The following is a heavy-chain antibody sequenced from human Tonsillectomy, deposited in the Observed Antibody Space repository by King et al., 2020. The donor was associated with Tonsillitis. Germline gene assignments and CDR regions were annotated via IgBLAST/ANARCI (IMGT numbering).Heavy chain of an antibody. D-gene: IGHD1-1*01. CDR2: IIDSGGST. CDR3: VKDRVATGTEFDY. J-gene: IGHJ4*02. Sequence: VQLVESGGGLVQPGGSLTLSCAASGFTFSRFAMSWVRQTPGKGLEWVSAIIDSGGSTYYAESVKGRFTISRDNSRSTLYLQMNSLTAEETAVYYCVKDRVATGTEFDYWGQGTLVTVSS. V-gene: IGHV3-23*04. CDR1: GFTFSRFA.